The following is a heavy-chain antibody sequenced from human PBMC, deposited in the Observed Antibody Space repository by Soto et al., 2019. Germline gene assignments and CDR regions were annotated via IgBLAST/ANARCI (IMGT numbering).Heavy chain of an antibody. V-gene: IGHV4-34*01. D-gene: IGHD2-15*01. Sequence: QVQLQQWGAGLLKPSETLSLTCAVYGGSFSGYYWSWIRQPPGKGLEWIGEINHSGSTNYNPSLRGRVTVSVETSRNQFSLKLSSVTAADTAVYYCARYKLGYCSGGSCCALRCWFDPWGQGTLVTVSS. J-gene: IGHJ5*02. CDR2: INHSGST. CDR3: ARYKLGYCSGGSCCALRCWFDP. CDR1: GGSFSGYY.